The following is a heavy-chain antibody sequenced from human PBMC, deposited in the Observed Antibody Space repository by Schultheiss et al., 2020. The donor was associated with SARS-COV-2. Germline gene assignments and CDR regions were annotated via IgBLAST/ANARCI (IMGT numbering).Heavy chain of an antibody. CDR1: GFTFSDHY. CDR2: TRNKANSYTT. J-gene: IGHJ4*02. CDR3: ARPSGSYGLALDY. V-gene: IGHV3-72*01. D-gene: IGHD1-26*01. Sequence: GGSLRLSCAASGFTFSDHYMDWVRQAPGKGLEWVCRTRNKANSYTTEYAASVKGRFTISRDDSKNSLYLQMNSLKTEDTSVYYCARPSGSYGLALDYWGQGTLVTVSS.